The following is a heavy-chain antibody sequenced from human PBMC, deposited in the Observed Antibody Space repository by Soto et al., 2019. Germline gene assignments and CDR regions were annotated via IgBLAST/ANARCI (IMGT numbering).Heavy chain of an antibody. D-gene: IGHD3-22*01. CDR2: IIPIFGTA. CDR3: ARGQYYYDSSGYYYVDYFDY. CDR1: GGTFSSYA. Sequence: SVKVSCKASGGTFSSYAISWVRQAPGQGLEWMGGIIPIFGTANYAQKFQGRVTITADESTSTAYMELSSLRSEDTAVYYCARGQYYYDSSGYYYVDYFDYWGQGTLVTVSS. V-gene: IGHV1-69*13. J-gene: IGHJ4*02.